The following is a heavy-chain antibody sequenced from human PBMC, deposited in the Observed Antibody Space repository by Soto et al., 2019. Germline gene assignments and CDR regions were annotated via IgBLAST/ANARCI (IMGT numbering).Heavy chain of an antibody. CDR3: ARDHVGSPGAY. D-gene: IGHD1-26*01. V-gene: IGHV4-39*02. CDR1: GGSISSSNYY. J-gene: IGHJ4*02. Sequence: SETLSLTCTVSGGSISSSNYYWGWIRQPPGKGLEWIGSIYYSGSTYYNPSLKSRVTISVDTSKNQFSLKLSSVTAADTAVYYCARDHVGSPGAYWGQGTLVPGSS. CDR2: IYYSGST.